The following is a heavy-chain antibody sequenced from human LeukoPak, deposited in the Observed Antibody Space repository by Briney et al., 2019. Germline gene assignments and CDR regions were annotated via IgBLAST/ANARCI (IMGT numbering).Heavy chain of an antibody. CDR1: GFTFSTYG. CDR3: ARDPAGF. Sequence: GASLRLSCVASGFTFSTYGMCAVRQAPAKGREWVAFIQSNVASEFYVDSVKGRFTISRDNSKNTVYLQMSSLRVEDTAVYYCARDPAGFWGQGTLVTVSS. D-gene: IGHD3-10*01. CDR2: IQSNVASE. J-gene: IGHJ4*02. V-gene: IGHV3-30*02.